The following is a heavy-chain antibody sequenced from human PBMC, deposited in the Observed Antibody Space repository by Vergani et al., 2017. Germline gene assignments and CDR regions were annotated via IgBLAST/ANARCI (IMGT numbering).Heavy chain of an antibody. Sequence: QVQLQESGPGLVKPSETLSLTCTVSGYSISIAYFWGWIRQPPGKGLEWIGSIHHSGSSFYTPSLKSRVAISVDTSKNQFSLKLNSVTAADTAMYYCARHKEQLVPGNYYYYYYMDVWGKGTTVTVSS. J-gene: IGHJ6*03. CDR1: GYSISIAYF. V-gene: IGHV4-38-2*02. CDR2: IHHSGSS. D-gene: IGHD6-13*01. CDR3: ARHKEQLVPGNYYYYYYMDV.